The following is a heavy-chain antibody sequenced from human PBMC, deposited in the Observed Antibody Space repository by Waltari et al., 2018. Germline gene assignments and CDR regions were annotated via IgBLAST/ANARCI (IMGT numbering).Heavy chain of an antibody. CDR1: GCTFSSYA. CDR2: IIPIVGTE. D-gene: IGHD4-17*01. Sequence: VQLVQSGAEVKKPGSSVKVSCTASGCTFSSYALSWVRQPPGHGLEWMGGIIPIVGTENYEQKFQGRVTITTDESTSTADMELSSMRSEDKAVEYWARKEGVTTHPGDYYYGRDVWGQGTTVTVSS. V-gene: IGHV1-69*05. CDR3: ARKEGVTTHPGDYYYGRDV. J-gene: IGHJ6*02.